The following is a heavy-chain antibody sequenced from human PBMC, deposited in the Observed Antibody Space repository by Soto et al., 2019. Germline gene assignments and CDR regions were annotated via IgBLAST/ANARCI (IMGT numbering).Heavy chain of an antibody. CDR3: ARDKAGITIFGVVIRTPDYGMDV. J-gene: IGHJ6*02. Sequence: GESLRLSSAASGFTFSSYWMSWVRQAPGKGLEWVANIKQDGSEKYYVDSVKGRFTIPRDNAKNSLYLQMNSLRAEVTGVYYCARDKAGITIFGVVIRTPDYGMDVWGQGTTVTVSS. V-gene: IGHV3-7*03. CDR2: IKQDGSEK. CDR1: GFTFSSYW. D-gene: IGHD3-3*01.